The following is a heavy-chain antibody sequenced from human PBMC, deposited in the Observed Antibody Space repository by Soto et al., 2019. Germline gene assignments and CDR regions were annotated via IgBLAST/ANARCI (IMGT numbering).Heavy chain of an antibody. V-gene: IGHV4-59*08. D-gene: IGHD3-10*01. CDR2: IYYSGST. Sequence: QVQLQESGPGLVKPSETLSLTCTVSGGSISSYYWSWIRQPPGKGLEWIGYIYYSGSTNYNPSLKSRTTISVDTSKNQSSLKLSSVTAANTAVYYCARLLYGLGSWFDPWGQGTLVTVSS. CDR1: GGSISSYY. J-gene: IGHJ5*02. CDR3: ARLLYGLGSWFDP.